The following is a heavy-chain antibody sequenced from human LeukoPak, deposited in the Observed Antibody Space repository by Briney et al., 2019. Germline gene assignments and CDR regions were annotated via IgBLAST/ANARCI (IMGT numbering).Heavy chain of an antibody. V-gene: IGHV1-24*01. CDR2: FDPEDGET. J-gene: IGHJ4*02. D-gene: IGHD6-19*01. CDR1: GYTLTELS. Sequence: ASVKVSCKVSGYTLTELSMHWVRQAPGKGLEWMGGFDPEDGETIYAQKFQGRVTMTEDTSTDTAYMELSSLRPEDTAVYYCATDFKVWVGSGWGNFDYWGQGTLVTVSS. CDR3: ATDFKVWVGSGWGNFDY.